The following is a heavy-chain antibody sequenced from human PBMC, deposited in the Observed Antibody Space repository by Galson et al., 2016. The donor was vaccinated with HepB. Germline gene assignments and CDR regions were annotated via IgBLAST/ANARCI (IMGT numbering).Heavy chain of an antibody. CDR3: AWGAGMAVADNWFAP. J-gene: IGHJ5*02. CDR1: GLSLRNVRMG. D-gene: IGHD6-19*01. CDR2: IFSDDQK. Sequence: PALVKPTQTLTLTCSVSGLSLRNVRMGVSWIRQPPGRSLEWLAHIFSDDQKSYRTSLKSRLTISRDTSKSQVVLTMTNMDPMDTGTYYSAWGAGMAVADNWFAPWGQGTLVTVSS. V-gene: IGHV2-26*01.